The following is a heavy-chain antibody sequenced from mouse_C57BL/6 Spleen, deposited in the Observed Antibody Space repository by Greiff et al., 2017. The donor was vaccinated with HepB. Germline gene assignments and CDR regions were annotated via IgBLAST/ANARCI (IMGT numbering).Heavy chain of an antibody. J-gene: IGHJ2*01. CDR1: GFTFSSYT. CDR2: ISGGGGNT. D-gene: IGHD1-1*01. CDR3: ARHYYGSGYYFDY. V-gene: IGHV5-9*01. Sequence: EVKLQESGGGLVKPGGSLKLSCAASGFTFSSYTMSWVRQTPEKRLEWVATISGGGGNTYYPDSVKGRFTISRDNAKNTLYLQMSSLRSEDTALYYCARHYYGSGYYFDYWGQGTTLTVSS.